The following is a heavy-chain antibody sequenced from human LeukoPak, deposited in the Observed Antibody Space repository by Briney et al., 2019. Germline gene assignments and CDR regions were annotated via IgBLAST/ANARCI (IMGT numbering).Heavy chain of an antibody. V-gene: IGHV3-48*03. J-gene: IGHJ4*02. CDR1: GFTFNTYE. Sequence: PGGSLRLSCAASGFTFNTYEMNWVRQAPGKGLGWLAYIASSGSTTYYADYVKGRFTISRDNAKNSLYLQMNSLRADDTAVYYCARGGWHYVFNYWGQGTLVTVSS. D-gene: IGHD6-19*01. CDR3: ARGGWHYVFNY. CDR2: IASSGSTT.